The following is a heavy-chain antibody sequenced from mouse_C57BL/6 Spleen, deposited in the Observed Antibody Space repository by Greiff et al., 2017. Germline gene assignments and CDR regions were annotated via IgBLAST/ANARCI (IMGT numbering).Heavy chain of an antibody. J-gene: IGHJ2*01. CDR3: TRDGANRYYFDY. Sequence: EVMLVESGEGLVKPGGSLKLSCAASGFTFSSYAMSWVRQTPETRLEWVAYISSGGDYIYYADTVKGRFTISRDNARNTLYLQMSSLKSEDTAMYYCTRDGANRYYFDYWGQGTTLTVSS. CDR2: ISSGGDYI. V-gene: IGHV5-9-1*02. D-gene: IGHD1-1*01. CDR1: GFTFSSYA.